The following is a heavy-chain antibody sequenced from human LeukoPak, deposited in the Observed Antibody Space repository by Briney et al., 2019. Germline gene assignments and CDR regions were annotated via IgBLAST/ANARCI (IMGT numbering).Heavy chain of an antibody. CDR2: INPKSGAT. V-gene: IGHV1-2*02. J-gene: IGHJ4*02. D-gene: IGHD1-7*01. CDR1: GYTFIDYY. CDR3: ARGGGPNLNYGEFGY. Sequence: ASVKVSCKTSGYTFIDYYLHWVRQAPGQGLEWMGWINPKSGATTYPQRFQGRVTMTRDSSISTAYMELNSLKSDDTAMHYCARGGGPNLNYGEFGYWGQGTVVTVSP.